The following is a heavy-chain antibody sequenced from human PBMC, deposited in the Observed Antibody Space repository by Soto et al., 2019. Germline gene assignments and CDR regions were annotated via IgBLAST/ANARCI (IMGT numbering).Heavy chain of an antibody. CDR2: IWYDGSNK. J-gene: IGHJ4*02. D-gene: IGHD3-22*01. Sequence: QVQLVESGGGVVQPGRSLRLSCAASGFTFSSYGMHWVRQAPGKGLEWVAVIWYDGSNKYYADSVKGRFTISRDNSKNTLYLQMNSLRAEDTSVYYCARDYYDSSGSPSFDYWGQVPLVTVSS. CDR1: GFTFSSYG. V-gene: IGHV3-33*01. CDR3: ARDYYDSSGSPSFDY.